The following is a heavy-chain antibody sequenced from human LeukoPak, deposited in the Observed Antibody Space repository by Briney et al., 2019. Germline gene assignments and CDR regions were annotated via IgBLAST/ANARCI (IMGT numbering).Heavy chain of an antibody. D-gene: IGHD1-26*01. V-gene: IGHV3-74*01. Sequence: PGGSLRLSCAASGFTFSSYWMHWVRQAPGKGLVWVSRINTDGGSTTYADSVKGRFTISRDNAKNTLYLQMNSLRAEDTAVYYCASSPWELPDYWGQGTLVTVSS. CDR3: ASSPWELPDY. CDR1: GFTFSSYW. J-gene: IGHJ4*02. CDR2: INTDGGST.